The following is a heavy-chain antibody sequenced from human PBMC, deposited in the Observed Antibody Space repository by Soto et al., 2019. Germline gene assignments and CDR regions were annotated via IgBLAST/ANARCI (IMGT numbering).Heavy chain of an antibody. J-gene: IGHJ1*01. V-gene: IGHV4-39*01. Sequence: QLQLQESGPGLVKPSETLSLSCSVSGDSIRNRNYYWAWIRQPPGKGLEWIVSRYADASTFYNPSPNRRVTVSIDTSKKRLGRKVICVTAADQVFYYFASGIHLSPSCYYLEFWGQGTLVTVSS. D-gene: IGHD3-22*01. CDR3: ASGIHLSPSCYYLEF. CDR2: RYADAST. CDR1: GDSIRNRNYY.